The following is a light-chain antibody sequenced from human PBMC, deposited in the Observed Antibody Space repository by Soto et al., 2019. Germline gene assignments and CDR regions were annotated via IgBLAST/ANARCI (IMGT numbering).Light chain of an antibody. CDR1: SSDVGGYNY. CDR3: SSYTSSSTWV. J-gene: IGLJ3*02. V-gene: IGLV2-14*01. Sequence: QSALTQPASVSGSPGQSIAISCTGTSSDVGGYNYVSWYQQHPGKTPNLMISDVSNRPSGVSNRFSGSKSGNTASLTISGLQAEDEADYYCSSYTSSSTWVFGGGTKLTVL. CDR2: DVS.